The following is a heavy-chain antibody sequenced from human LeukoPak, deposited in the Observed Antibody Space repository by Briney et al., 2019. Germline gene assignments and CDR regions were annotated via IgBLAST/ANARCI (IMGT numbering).Heavy chain of an antibody. CDR1: GFTFSNYW. D-gene: IGHD3-22*01. Sequence: PGGSLRLSCAASGFTFSNYWMSWVRQAPGKGLEWVANIKQAGSENSYVDSVKGRFTISRDNAKNSLYLQMNSLRAEDTAVYYCAKDPYYDSSGYYFYYYYIDVWGKGTTVTVSS. V-gene: IGHV3-7*03. J-gene: IGHJ6*03. CDR3: AKDPYYDSSGYYFYYYYIDV. CDR2: IKQAGSEN.